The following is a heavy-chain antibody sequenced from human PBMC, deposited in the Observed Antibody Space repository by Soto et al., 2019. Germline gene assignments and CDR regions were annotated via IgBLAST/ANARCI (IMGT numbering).Heavy chain of an antibody. CDR1: GDTFTFYS. CDR2: INPILSMS. V-gene: IGHV1-69*02. D-gene: IGHD3-10*01. Sequence: QVQLVQSGAEVKKPGSSVRVSCKASGDTFTFYSINWVRQAPGLGLEWMGRINPILSMSNYAQRFQGRVTMTADKSTSTAYRDLSSLRAEDTAMYYCASSYGSGYRAFDYWGQGALGTVAS. J-gene: IGHJ4*02. CDR3: ASSYGSGYRAFDY.